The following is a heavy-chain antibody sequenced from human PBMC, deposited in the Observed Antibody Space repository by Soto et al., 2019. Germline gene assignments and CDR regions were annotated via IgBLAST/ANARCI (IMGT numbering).Heavy chain of an antibody. V-gene: IGHV3-11*01. CDR1: GFTFSDYY. D-gene: IGHD3-10*01. J-gene: IGHJ6*02. CDR3: VRVEGRHYYYGLDV. Sequence: QVQLVESGGGLVKPGGSLRLSCAASGFTFSDYYMSWIRQAPGKGLEWASYISSSGSTIYYADSVKGRFTISRDNVKKSLDLQMNSLRAEDTAVYYCVRVEGRHYYYGLDVCVQGSTVTVSS. CDR2: ISSSGSTI.